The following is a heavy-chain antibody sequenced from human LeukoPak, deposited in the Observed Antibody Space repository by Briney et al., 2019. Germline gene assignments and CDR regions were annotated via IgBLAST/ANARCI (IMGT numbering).Heavy chain of an antibody. Sequence: ASETLSLTCTVSGYSISSGYYWGWIRQPPGKGLEWIGSIYHSGSTYYNPSLKSRVTISVDTSKNQFSLKLSSVTAADTAVYFCARGPYSYDSSGAFDIWGQGTMVTVSS. CDR3: ARGPYSYDSSGAFDI. CDR2: IYHSGST. V-gene: IGHV4-38-2*02. D-gene: IGHD3-22*01. CDR1: GYSISSGYY. J-gene: IGHJ3*02.